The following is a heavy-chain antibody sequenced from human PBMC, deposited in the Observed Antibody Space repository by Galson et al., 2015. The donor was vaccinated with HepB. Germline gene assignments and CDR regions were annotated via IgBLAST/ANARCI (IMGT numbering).Heavy chain of an antibody. J-gene: IGHJ4*02. V-gene: IGHV3-48*02. Sequence: SLRLSCAASGLTFSSYSMNWVRQAPGKGLEWVSYISSSSSTIYYADSVKGRFTISRDNAKNSLYLQMNSLRDEDTAVYYCARVSDSSGYTFDYWGQGTLVTVSS. CDR1: GLTFSSYS. CDR3: ARVSDSSGYTFDY. D-gene: IGHD3-22*01. CDR2: ISSSSSTI.